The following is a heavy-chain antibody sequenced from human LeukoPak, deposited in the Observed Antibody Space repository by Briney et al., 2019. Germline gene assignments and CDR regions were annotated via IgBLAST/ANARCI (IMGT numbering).Heavy chain of an antibody. CDR2: IYYSGST. V-gene: IGHV4-39*01. Sequence: SETLSLTCTVSGGSISSSSYYWGWIRQSPGKGLEWIGSIYYSGSTYYNPSLKSRVTIYVDTSKNQFSLKLSSVTAADTAVYYCARQRYNSGWYFDYWGQETLVTVSS. CDR3: ARQRYNSGWYFDY. D-gene: IGHD6-19*01. CDR1: GGSISSSSYY. J-gene: IGHJ4*02.